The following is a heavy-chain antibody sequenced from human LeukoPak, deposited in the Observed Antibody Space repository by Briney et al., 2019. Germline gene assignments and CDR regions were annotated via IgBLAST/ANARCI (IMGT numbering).Heavy chain of an antibody. D-gene: IGHD3-9*01. J-gene: IGHJ4*02. CDR2: ISGSGGST. V-gene: IGHV3-23*01. CDR1: GFTFSSYA. Sequence: GGSLRLSCAASGFTFSSYAMSWVRQAPGKGLEWVSAISGSGGSTYYADSVKGRFTISRDNSKNTLYLQMNSLRAEDTAVYYCAKVSYQLTSGIRYFDQNLYWGQGTLVTVSS. CDR3: AKVSYQLTSGIRYFDQNLY.